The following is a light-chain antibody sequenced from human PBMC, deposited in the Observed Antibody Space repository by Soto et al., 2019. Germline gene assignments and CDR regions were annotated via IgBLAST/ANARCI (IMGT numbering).Light chain of an antibody. Sequence: LPQPASVSGSPGQSVTISCTGTSTNVGTYQAISWYQQHPGKAPKLIIYEVSQRPSGVSNHFSGSKSGNTASLTISGLQAEDEADYYCCSYASSSTYVFGTGTKVTVL. V-gene: IGLV2-23*02. J-gene: IGLJ1*01. CDR1: STNVGTYQA. CDR2: EVS. CDR3: CSYASSSTYV.